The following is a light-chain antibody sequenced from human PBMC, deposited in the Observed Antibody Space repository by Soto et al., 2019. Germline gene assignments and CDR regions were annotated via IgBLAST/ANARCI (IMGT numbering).Light chain of an antibody. CDR2: AAS. CDR3: QKYNSAPRT. J-gene: IGKJ1*01. V-gene: IGKV1-27*01. Sequence: DMQMTQSPSSLSASVGDRVTITCRESQGISNYLAWYQQKPGKVPKLLIYAASTLQSGVPSRFSGSGSGTDFTLTISSLQPEDVATYYCQKYNSAPRTFGQGTKVEIK. CDR1: QGISNY.